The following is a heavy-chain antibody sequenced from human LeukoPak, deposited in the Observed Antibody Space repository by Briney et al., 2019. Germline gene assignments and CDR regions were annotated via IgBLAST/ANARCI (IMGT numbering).Heavy chain of an antibody. CDR1: GGTFSSYA. D-gene: IGHD1-26*01. Sequence: SVKVSCKASGGTFSSYAISWVRQAPGQGLEWMGGIIPIFRTTNYAEQFQDRVTITTDESTNTACLDLSSLRSEDTAVYYCAKDDGSATMGFDSWGQGTLVSVSS. CDR2: IIPIFRTT. CDR3: AKDDGSATMGFDS. V-gene: IGHV1-69*05. J-gene: IGHJ5*01.